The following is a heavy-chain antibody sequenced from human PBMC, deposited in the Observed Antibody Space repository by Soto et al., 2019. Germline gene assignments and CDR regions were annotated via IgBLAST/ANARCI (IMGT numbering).Heavy chain of an antibody. Sequence: PSETLSLTCTVSGGSISSYYWSWIRQPAGKGLEWIGRIYTSGSTNYNPSLKSRVTMSVDTSKNQFSLKLSSVTAADTAVYYCARLRRSLEIPLYYYYGMDAWGQGTTVTVSS. J-gene: IGHJ6*02. D-gene: IGHD3-10*01. CDR1: GGSISSYY. V-gene: IGHV4-4*07. CDR3: ARLRRSLEIPLYYYYGMDA. CDR2: IYTSGST.